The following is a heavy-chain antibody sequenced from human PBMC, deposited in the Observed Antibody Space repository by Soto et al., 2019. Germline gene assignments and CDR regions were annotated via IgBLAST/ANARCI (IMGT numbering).Heavy chain of an antibody. CDR1: GYTFSNYG. CDR3: ARDEGIRGFDS. V-gene: IGHV1-18*04. D-gene: IGHD3-10*01. J-gene: IGHJ4*02. CDR2: ISGYNGLT. Sequence: ASVKVSCKASGYTFSNYGISWVRQAPGQGLEWMGWISGYNGLTAYAQNVQGRVTMTIDTPTTTVFMEMTGRRSNDTAVYYCARDEGIRGFDSWGQGTLVTVSS.